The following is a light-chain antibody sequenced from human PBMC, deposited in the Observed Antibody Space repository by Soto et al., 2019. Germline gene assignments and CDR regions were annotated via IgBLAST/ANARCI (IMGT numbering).Light chain of an antibody. CDR2: ANN. V-gene: IGLV1-40*01. Sequence: QTVVTQPPSVSGAPGQRVTISCTGSSSIIGAGYDVHWYQQLPGTVPKLLIYANNNRPSGVPDRFSGSKSGTSASLAITGLQAEDEADYYCQSHDSSLSGYVFGTGTKVTVL. CDR1: SSIIGAGYD. CDR3: QSHDSSLSGYV. J-gene: IGLJ1*01.